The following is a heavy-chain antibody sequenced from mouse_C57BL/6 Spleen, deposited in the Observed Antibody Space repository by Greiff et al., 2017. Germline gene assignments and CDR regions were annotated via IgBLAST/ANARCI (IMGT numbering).Heavy chain of an antibody. Sequence: DVQLVESGEGLVKPGGSLKLSCAASGFTFSSYAMSWVRQTPEKRLEWVAYISSGGDYIYYADTVKGRFTISRDNARNTLYLQMSSLKSEDTAMYYCTREEKAWFAYWGQGTLVTVSA. CDR3: TREEKAWFAY. CDR1: GFTFSSYA. V-gene: IGHV5-9-1*02. CDR2: ISSGGDYI. J-gene: IGHJ3*01.